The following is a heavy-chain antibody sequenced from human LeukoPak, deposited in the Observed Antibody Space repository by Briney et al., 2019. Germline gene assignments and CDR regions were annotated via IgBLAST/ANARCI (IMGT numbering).Heavy chain of an antibody. CDR2: ISYSGST. J-gene: IGHJ5*02. D-gene: IGHD1-1*01. V-gene: IGHV4-59*01. CDR3: AREGTAGTNLNWFDP. Sequence: SETLSLTCTVSGGSISSYYWSWIRQPPGNGLEWIGYISYSGSTNFNPSLKSRVTISVDTSKNQFSLKLSSVTAADTAVYYCAREGTAGTNLNWFDPWGQGTLVTVSS. CDR1: GGSISSYY.